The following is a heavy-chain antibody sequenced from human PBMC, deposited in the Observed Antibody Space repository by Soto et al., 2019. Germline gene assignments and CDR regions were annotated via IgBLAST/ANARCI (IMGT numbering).Heavy chain of an antibody. V-gene: IGHV1-69*06. D-gene: IGHD1-7*01. CDR3: ARGSNYRGLNYNWFDP. Sequence: ASVKVSCKASGGTFSSYAISWVRQAPGQGLEWMGGIIPIFGTANYAQKFQGRVTITADKSTSTAYMELSSLRSEDTAVYYCARGSNYRGLNYNWFDPWGQGTLVTVPQ. CDR2: IIPIFGTA. J-gene: IGHJ5*02. CDR1: GGTFSSYA.